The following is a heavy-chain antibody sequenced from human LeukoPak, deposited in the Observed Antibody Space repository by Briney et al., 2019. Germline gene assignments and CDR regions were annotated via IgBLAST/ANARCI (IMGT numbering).Heavy chain of an antibody. V-gene: IGHV3-74*01. J-gene: IGHJ4*02. D-gene: IGHD3-9*01. Sequence: PGGSLRLSCAASGFTFSSHWMHWVRQVPGKGLVWVSRINSDGSSTSYADSVKGRFTISRDNSKNTLYLQMNSLRAEDTAVYYCAKDPTWTDWSTYFDYWGQGTLVTVSS. CDR3: AKDPTWTDWSTYFDY. CDR1: GFTFSSHW. CDR2: INSDGSST.